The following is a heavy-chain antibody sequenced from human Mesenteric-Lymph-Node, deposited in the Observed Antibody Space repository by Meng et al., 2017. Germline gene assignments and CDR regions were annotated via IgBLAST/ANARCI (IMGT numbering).Heavy chain of an antibody. CDR3: ASQYIAARIYYFQY. Sequence: GESLKISCAASGFTFSNSDMNWVRQAPGKGLEWVSGVSWNGSRTHYADSVKGRFIISRDNSRNFLYQQMNSLRPEDMAVYYCASQYIAARIYYFQYWGQGTLVTVSS. CDR1: GFTFSNSD. V-gene: IGHV3-19*01. CDR2: VSWNGSRT. D-gene: IGHD6-13*01. J-gene: IGHJ4*02.